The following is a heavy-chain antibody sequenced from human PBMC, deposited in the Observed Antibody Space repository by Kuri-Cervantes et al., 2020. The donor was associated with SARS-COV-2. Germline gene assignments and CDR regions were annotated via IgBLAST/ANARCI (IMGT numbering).Heavy chain of an antibody. V-gene: IGHV4-38-2*01. CDR1: GYSISSGYY. D-gene: IGHD6-19*01. CDR3: ARAIAVADNIDY. Sequence: ESLKISCAVSGYSISSGYYWGWIRQPPGKGLEWIGIIYHRGSSYYNPSLRSRVTVSVDTSKNQFSLKLSSVTAADTAVYYCARAIAVADNIDYWGQGTLVTVSS. J-gene: IGHJ4*02. CDR2: IYHRGSS.